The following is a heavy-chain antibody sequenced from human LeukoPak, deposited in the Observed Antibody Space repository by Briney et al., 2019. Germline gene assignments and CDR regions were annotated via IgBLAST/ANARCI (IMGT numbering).Heavy chain of an antibody. Sequence: PSETLSLTCTVSGGSISSSSYYWGWIRQPPGKGLEWIGSIYYSGSTYYNPSLKSRVTISVDTSKNQFSLKLSSVTAADTAVYYCARTGTPGADYWGQGTLVTVSS. CDR3: ARTGTPGADY. V-gene: IGHV4-39*01. CDR2: IYYSGST. D-gene: IGHD1-1*01. J-gene: IGHJ4*02. CDR1: GGSISSSSYY.